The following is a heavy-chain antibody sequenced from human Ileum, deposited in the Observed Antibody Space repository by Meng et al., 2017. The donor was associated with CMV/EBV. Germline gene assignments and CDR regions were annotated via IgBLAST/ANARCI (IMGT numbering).Heavy chain of an antibody. CDR3: ARTDDTSYGYFDN. Sequence: GESLKISCAASGFTFRSNWMSWVRQAPGKGLEWVANINQHGSAEVYVDSVKGRFTISRDNAKNSVYLQMNSLRGDDTAMYYCARTDDTSYGYFDNWGQGTLVTVSS. D-gene: IGHD4-17*01. CDR1: GFTFRSNW. J-gene: IGHJ4*02. CDR2: INQHGSAE. V-gene: IGHV3-7*01.